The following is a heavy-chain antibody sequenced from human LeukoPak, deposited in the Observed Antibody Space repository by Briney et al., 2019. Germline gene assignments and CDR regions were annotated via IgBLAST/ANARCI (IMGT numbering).Heavy chain of an antibody. V-gene: IGHV3-15*07. J-gene: IGHJ4*02. Sequence: TGGSLRLSCTVSGLTFYNTWMNWVRRAPGKGLEWVGRTKTKSDGGTTDYAAPIEGRFTISRDDSKNTLFLQMNSLKTEDTAVYYCATGGYDFSYWGQGTLVTVSS. D-gene: IGHD5-12*01. CDR1: GLTFYNTW. CDR2: TKTKSDGGTT. CDR3: ATGGYDFSY.